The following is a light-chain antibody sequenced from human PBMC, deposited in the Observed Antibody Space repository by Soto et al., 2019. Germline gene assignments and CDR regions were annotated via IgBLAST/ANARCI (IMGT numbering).Light chain of an antibody. CDR2: DAS. V-gene: IGKV1-5*01. Sequence: DIQMTQSPSTLSASVGDRVTITCRASQSISTWLAWYQQKPGKAPNLLIYDASSLESGVPSRFSGSGSGTEFTLTISRLQHDDFATYYCQQYISYSTFGQGTNLEIK. J-gene: IGKJ2*01. CDR1: QSISTW. CDR3: QQYISYST.